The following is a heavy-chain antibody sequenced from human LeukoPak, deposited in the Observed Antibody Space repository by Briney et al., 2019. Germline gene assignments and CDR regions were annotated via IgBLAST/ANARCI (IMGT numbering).Heavy chain of an antibody. J-gene: IGHJ5*02. CDR3: AKDFWVYGDYDVNWFDP. V-gene: IGHV3-23*01. Sequence: GGSLRLSCAASGLTFRSYAMSWVRQAPGKGLEWVSTISGSDGTTYYADSVEGRFTISRDNSKNTLYLQMNSLRAEDTAVYYCAKDFWVYGDYDVNWFDPWGQGTLVTVFS. D-gene: IGHD4-17*01. CDR1: GLTFRSYA. CDR2: ISGSDGTT.